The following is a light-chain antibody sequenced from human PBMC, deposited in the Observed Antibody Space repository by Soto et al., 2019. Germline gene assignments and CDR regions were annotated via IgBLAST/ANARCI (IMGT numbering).Light chain of an antibody. V-gene: IGLV2-14*01. CDR2: EVS. CDR3: SAYTSSSSVA. Sequence: QSALTQPASVSGSPGQSITISCSGTSSDIGGYDYVSWYQQHPGKAPKLMIYEVSNRPSGISSRFSASKSGNTASLTISGLQAEDEADYYCSAYTSSSSVAFGGGTKVTVL. CDR1: SSDIGGYDY. J-gene: IGLJ2*01.